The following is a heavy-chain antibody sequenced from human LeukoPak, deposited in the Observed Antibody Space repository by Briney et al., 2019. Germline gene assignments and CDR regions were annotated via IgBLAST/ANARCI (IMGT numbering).Heavy chain of an antibody. CDR1: GGSISSSSYY. CDR3: ARAPYDFWSGYIDAFDI. D-gene: IGHD3-3*01. CDR2: IYYSGST. V-gene: IGHV4-39*07. Sequence: PSETLSLTCTVSGGSISSSSYYWGWIRQPPGKGLEWIGSIYYSGSTYYNPSLKSRVTISVDTSKNQFSLKLSSVTAADTAVYYCARAPYDFWSGYIDAFDIWGQGTMVTVSS. J-gene: IGHJ3*02.